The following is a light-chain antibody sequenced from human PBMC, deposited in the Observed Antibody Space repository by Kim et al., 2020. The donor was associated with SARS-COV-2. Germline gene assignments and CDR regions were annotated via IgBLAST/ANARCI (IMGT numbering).Light chain of an antibody. Sequence: EVVMTQSPLSLPVTLGQPASISCRSTQGLVNSAGNTCLYWLQRRPGQSPRRLIFDVFNRDSGVPDRFSGSGSGTDFTLKISRVEAEDVGVYYCMQCTHWPHTFGQGTKLEI. J-gene: IGKJ2*01. CDR3: MQCTHWPHT. CDR2: DVF. CDR1: QGLVNSAGNTC. V-gene: IGKV2-30*01.